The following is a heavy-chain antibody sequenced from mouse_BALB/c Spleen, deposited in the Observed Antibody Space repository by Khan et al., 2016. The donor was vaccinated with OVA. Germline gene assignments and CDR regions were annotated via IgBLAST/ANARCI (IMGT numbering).Heavy chain of an antibody. CDR1: GFNIKDYY. CDR3: VRRGYGNYWFAY. CDR2: IDPENGNT. J-gene: IGHJ3*01. V-gene: IGHV14-1*02. Sequence: EVQLQESGAELVRPGALVKLSCKASGFNIKDYYMYWVKQRPEDGLEWIGWIDPENGNTIYDPKFQGKASITADTPSNTAYLHLSSLTSEGTAVYYCVRRGYGNYWFAYWGQGTLVTVSA. D-gene: IGHD2-1*01.